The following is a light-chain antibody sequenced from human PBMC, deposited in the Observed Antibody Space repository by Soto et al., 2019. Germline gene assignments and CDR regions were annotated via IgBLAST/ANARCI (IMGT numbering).Light chain of an antibody. Sequence: QSVLTQPPSASGTPGQTVTISSSGSSSNIGSNYVFWYQHLPGTAPKLLIYGNNPRPSGVPDRFSGSRSGTSASLAISGLRPEDEADYYCAVWDDSLSGVVFGGGTKLTVL. CDR1: SSNIGSNY. J-gene: IGLJ3*02. CDR2: GNN. CDR3: AVWDDSLSGVV. V-gene: IGLV1-47*01.